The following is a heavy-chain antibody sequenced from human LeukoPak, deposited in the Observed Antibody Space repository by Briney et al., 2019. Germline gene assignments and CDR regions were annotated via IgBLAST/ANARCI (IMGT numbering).Heavy chain of an antibody. CDR3: ARASCTTTSCPLGAFDV. Sequence: PEASVKVSCKASGYTFSSYYMHWVRQAPGQGLEWLGIINPSGSSASYAQKFQGRVTMTRDMSTSTVYVDLSSLRSEDTAVYYCARASCTTTSCPLGAFDVWGQGTMVTVSS. D-gene: IGHD2-2*01. J-gene: IGHJ3*01. CDR1: GYTFSSYY. V-gene: IGHV1-46*01. CDR2: INPSGSSA.